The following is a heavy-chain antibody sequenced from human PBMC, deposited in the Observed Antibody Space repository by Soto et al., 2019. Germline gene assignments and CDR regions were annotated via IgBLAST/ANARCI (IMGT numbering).Heavy chain of an antibody. D-gene: IGHD2-21*01. CDR3: AKVAPFILGSPF. CDR2: ITGSGGAM. J-gene: IGHJ4*02. CDR1: GFAFSGSE. Sequence: GGSLRLSCTASGFAFSGSEMNWFRQAPGKGLGWVAYITGSGGAMFHADSLKGRFSISRDNSKNSLFLEMNNLTADDAGVYYCAKVAPFILGSPFWGQGTLVTVSS. V-gene: IGHV3-48*03.